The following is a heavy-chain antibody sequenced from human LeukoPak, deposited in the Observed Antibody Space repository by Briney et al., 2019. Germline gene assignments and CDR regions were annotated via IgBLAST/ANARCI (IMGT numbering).Heavy chain of an antibody. CDR2: FSRNGVTT. CDR3: AKEKDTIYFDL. Sequence: GRSLRLSCGALGFNFRAFTMHWVRQAPGKGLEWVSLFSRNGVTTFYAESVRDRFTISRDNSKNSVYLQMDSLTNEETAVYYCAKEKDTIYFDLWGQGKMVTVSA. CDR1: GFNFRAFT. D-gene: IGHD2-15*01. J-gene: IGHJ3*01. V-gene: IGHV3-43*01.